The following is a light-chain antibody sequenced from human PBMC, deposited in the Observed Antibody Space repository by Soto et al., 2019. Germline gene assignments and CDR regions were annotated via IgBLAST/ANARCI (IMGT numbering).Light chain of an antibody. J-gene: IGLJ3*02. CDR2: RDS. Sequence: QSVLTQPPSASGTPGQRVTISCSESSSSIGSNYIYWYQQLPGTAPKLLIYRDSQRPSGVPDRFSGSKSGTSASLAISGRRGEDEAEDYCAAWDDRLRGWVFGGGTKVTVL. CDR3: AAWDDRLRGWV. V-gene: IGLV1-47*01. CDR1: SSSIGSNY.